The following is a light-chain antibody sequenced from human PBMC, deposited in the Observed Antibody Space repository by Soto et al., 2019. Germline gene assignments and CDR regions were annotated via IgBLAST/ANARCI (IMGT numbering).Light chain of an antibody. CDR1: SSNIVNNY. CDR3: GTWDSSLSAGV. Sequence: QSVLTQPPSVSAAPGQKVTISCSGNSSNIVNNYVSWYQQLPGTAPKLLIYDNNKRPSGIPDRFSGSKSGTSATLGITGLQTGDEADYYCGTWDSSLSAGVFGTGTKVTVL. J-gene: IGLJ1*01. CDR2: DNN. V-gene: IGLV1-51*01.